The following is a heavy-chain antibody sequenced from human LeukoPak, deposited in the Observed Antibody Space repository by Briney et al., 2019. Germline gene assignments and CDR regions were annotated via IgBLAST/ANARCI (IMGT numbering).Heavy chain of an antibody. V-gene: IGHV1-3*03. J-gene: IGHJ4*02. CDR1: GYTFTSYA. D-gene: IGHD1-1*01. Sequence: ASVKVSCKASGYTFTSYAMHWVRQAPGQRLEWMGWINAGNGNTKYSQEFQGRVTITRDTSASTAYMELSSLRPEDMAVYYCARASDAGTTGSKVFDYWGQGTLVTVSS. CDR2: INAGNGNT. CDR3: ARASDAGTTGSKVFDY.